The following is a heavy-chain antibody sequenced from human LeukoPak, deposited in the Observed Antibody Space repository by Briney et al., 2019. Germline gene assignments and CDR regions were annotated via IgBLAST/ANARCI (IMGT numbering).Heavy chain of an antibody. CDR2: FYYSVNT. CDR3: ARDRIAVAGRGVD. V-gene: IGHV4-39*07. J-gene: IGHJ4*02. CDR1: GGSIRSSSYY. Sequence: SETLSLTCTVSGGSIRSSSYYWGWVRQPPGKGLEWIGNFYYSVNTFYNPSLKSRVTMSVDTSKNQFSLKLSSVTAADTAVYYCARDRIAVAGRGVDWGQGTLVTVSS. D-gene: IGHD6-19*01.